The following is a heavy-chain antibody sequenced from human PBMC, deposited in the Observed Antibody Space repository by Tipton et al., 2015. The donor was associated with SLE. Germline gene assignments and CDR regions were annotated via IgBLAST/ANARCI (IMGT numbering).Heavy chain of an antibody. V-gene: IGHV4-39*01. CDR3: ARLREYTYGCDY. D-gene: IGHD5-18*01. Sequence: TLSLTCTVSGGSISSSSDYWGWIRQPPGKGLEWIGSIYYSGSTYYNPSLKSRVTISVDTSKNQFSLKLSSVTAADTAVYYCARLREYTYGCDYWGQGTLVTVSS. CDR2: IYYSGST. J-gene: IGHJ4*02. CDR1: GGSISSSSDY.